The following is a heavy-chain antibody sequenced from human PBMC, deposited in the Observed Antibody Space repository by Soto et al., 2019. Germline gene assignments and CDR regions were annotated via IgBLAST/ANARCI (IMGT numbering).Heavy chain of an antibody. V-gene: IGHV1-18*04. J-gene: IGHJ3*02. CDR1: GYTFTSYG. Sequence: ASVKVSCKASGYTFTSYGISWVRQAPGQGLEWMGWISAYNGNTNYAQKLQGRVNMTTDTSTSTAYMELRSLRYDDTAVYYCASTSYCSSTSCSNAFDIWGQGTMVTVSS. CDR3: ASTSYCSSTSCSNAFDI. D-gene: IGHD2-2*01. CDR2: ISAYNGNT.